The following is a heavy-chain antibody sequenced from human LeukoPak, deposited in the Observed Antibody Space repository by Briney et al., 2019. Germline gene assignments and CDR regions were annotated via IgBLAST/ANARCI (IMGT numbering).Heavy chain of an antibody. J-gene: IGHJ3*02. V-gene: IGHV3-53*01. CDR3: ASGRLGYCTNGVCYDAFDI. Sequence: GGSLRLSCAASGFTVSSNYVSWVRQAPGKGLEWVPVIYSGGSTNYADSVKGRFTISRDNSKNTLYLQMNSLRAEDTALYYCASGRLGYCTNGVCYDAFDIWGQGTMVTVSS. CDR1: GFTVSSNY. D-gene: IGHD2-8*01. CDR2: IYSGGST.